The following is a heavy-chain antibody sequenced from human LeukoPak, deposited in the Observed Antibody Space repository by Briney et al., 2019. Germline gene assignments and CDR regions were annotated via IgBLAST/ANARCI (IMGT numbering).Heavy chain of an antibody. D-gene: IGHD4-17*01. V-gene: IGHV3-9*01. CDR2: INGNSRQI. CDR1: EFTFSHYA. J-gene: IGHJ4*02. Sequence: GGSLRLSCEASEFTFSHYAMHWVRQVPGEGLEWVAGINGNSRQIDYADSVRGRFTISRDNVKKSLFLQMDSLRPDDTAVYYCARDGEGFLHLALWGQGILVTVSS. CDR3: ARDGEGFLHLAL.